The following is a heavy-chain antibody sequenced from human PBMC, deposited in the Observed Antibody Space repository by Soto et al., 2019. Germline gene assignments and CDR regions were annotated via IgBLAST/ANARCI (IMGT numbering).Heavy chain of an antibody. CDR2: IYYSGST. J-gene: IGHJ4*02. V-gene: IGHV4-59*01. CDR3: AKYGDYGYFGY. Sequence: QVQLQESGPGLVKPSETLSLTCTVSGGSISNYYWSWIRQHPGKGLEWIGYIYYSGSTNYNPSLKSRVTISGDTAKNQGSQKVASVTAADTDMYDWAKYGDYGYFGYWGQGTLVTVTS. CDR1: GGSISNYY. D-gene: IGHD4-17*01.